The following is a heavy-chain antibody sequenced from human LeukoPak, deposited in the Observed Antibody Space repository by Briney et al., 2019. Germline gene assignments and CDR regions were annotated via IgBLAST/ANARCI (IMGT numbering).Heavy chain of an antibody. CDR3: ARPRYSSSWDDAFDI. J-gene: IGHJ3*02. CDR2: ISSSSSYI. Sequence: GGSLRLSCAASGFTFSSYSMNWVRQAPGKGLEWVSSISSSSSYIYYADSVKGRFTISRDNAKNSLYLQMNSLRAEDTAVYYCARPRYSSSWDDAFDIWGQGTMVTVSS. D-gene: IGHD6-13*01. CDR1: GFTFSSYS. V-gene: IGHV3-21*01.